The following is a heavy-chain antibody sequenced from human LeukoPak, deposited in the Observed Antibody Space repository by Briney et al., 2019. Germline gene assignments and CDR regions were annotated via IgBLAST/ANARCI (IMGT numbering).Heavy chain of an antibody. V-gene: IGHV3-53*01. CDR3: AGGHSSGSYFNAYHL. CDR2: VYSGGST. D-gene: IGHD3-22*01. CDR1: AFTVSSNS. Sequence: GGSLRLSCAASAFTVSSNSMSWVRQAPGQGLEWVSGVYSGGSTFYADSVKGRFHIYRDSSKNTLYLQMDSLGPDDTAVYYCAGGHSSGSYFNAYHLWGQGTMDTVSS. J-gene: IGHJ3*01.